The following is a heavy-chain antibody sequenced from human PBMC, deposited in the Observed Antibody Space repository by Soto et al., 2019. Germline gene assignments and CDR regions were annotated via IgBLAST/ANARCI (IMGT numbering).Heavy chain of an antibody. V-gene: IGHV3-48*01. Sequence: PGGSLRLSCAASGFTFSTYSMDWARQAPGKGLEWLSCISSGSTIYYADSVKGRFTISRDNAKNSLYLQMNSLRADDTAVYYCVRGAGTIDYWGQGTLVTVSS. CDR2: ISSGSTI. D-gene: IGHD1-1*01. CDR3: VRGAGTIDY. J-gene: IGHJ4*02. CDR1: GFTFSTYS.